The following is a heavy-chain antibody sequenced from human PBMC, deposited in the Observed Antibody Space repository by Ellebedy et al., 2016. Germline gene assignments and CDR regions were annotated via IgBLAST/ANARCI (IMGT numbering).Heavy chain of an antibody. CDR1: GFTFSSYW. J-gene: IGHJ4*02. CDR2: IKQDGSET. D-gene: IGHD1-26*01. V-gene: IGHV3-7*01. Sequence: GESLKISCVASGFTFSSYWMSWVRQASGKGLEWVADIKQDGSETHYMDPVKGRFTISRDNARDSLYLEMTSLRVEDTGVYYCATQWELYDWGQGTLVTVSS. CDR3: ATQWELYD.